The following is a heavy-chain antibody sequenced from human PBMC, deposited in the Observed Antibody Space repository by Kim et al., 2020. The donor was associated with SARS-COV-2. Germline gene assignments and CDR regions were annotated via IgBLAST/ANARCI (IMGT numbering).Heavy chain of an antibody. D-gene: IGHD6-19*01. Sequence: GGSLRLSCEASGYTFTNYGMSWVRQTSGKGLECVSGISTSGSVTYYADSVKGRFTISRDNSKNTVYLQMNNLRAEDTAVYYCAKGGSGWLFDYWGQGTLVTVSS. V-gene: IGHV3-23*01. CDR1: GYTFTNYG. CDR2: ISTSGSVT. CDR3: AKGGSGWLFDY. J-gene: IGHJ4*02.